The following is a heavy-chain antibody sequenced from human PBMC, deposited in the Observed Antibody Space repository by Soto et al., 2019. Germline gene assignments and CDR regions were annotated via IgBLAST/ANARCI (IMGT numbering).Heavy chain of an antibody. CDR1: GHTFTSYY. V-gene: IGHV1-46*03. CDR3: ARDRVVVAATPIFDY. J-gene: IGHJ4*02. CDR2: INPSGGST. D-gene: IGHD2-15*01. Sequence: ASVKVSCKASGHTFTSYYMHWVLRAPGQGLEWMGIINPSGGSTSYAQKFQGRVTMTRDTSTSTVYMELSSLRSEDTAVYCCARDRVVVAATPIFDYWGQGTLVTVSS.